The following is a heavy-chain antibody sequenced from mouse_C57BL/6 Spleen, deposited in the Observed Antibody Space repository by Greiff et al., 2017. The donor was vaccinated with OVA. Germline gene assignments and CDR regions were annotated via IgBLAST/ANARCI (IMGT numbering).Heavy chain of an antibody. CDR3: ARGRVYDYAEGDAMDY. D-gene: IGHD2-4*01. Sequence: QVQLQQPGAELVKPGASVKMSCKASGYTFTSYWITWVKQRPGQGLEWIGDIYPGSGSTNYNEKFKSKATLTVDTSSSTAYMQLSSLTSEDSAVYYGARGRVYDYAEGDAMDYWGQGTSVTVSS. CDR1: GYTFTSYW. CDR2: IYPGSGST. J-gene: IGHJ4*01. V-gene: IGHV1-55*01.